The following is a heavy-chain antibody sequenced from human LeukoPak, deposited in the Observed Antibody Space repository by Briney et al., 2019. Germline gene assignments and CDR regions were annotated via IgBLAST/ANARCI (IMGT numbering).Heavy chain of an antibody. D-gene: IGHD3-22*01. V-gene: IGHV3-49*04. J-gene: IGHJ3*02. CDR2: IRSKAYGGST. CDR1: GFAFSSYE. CDR3: TRRYNYDSSGYYYVRDAFDI. Sequence: PGGSLRLSCAASGFAFSSYEMNWVRQAPGKGLEWVGLIRSKAYGGSTKNAASVKGRFTISRDDSRSIAYLQMNSLKTEDTAVYYCTRRYNYDSSGYYYVRDAFDIWGQGTMVTVSS.